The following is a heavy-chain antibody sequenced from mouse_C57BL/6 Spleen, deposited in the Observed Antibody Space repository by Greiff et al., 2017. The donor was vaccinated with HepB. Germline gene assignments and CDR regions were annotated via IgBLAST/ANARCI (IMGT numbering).Heavy chain of an antibody. V-gene: IGHV1-69*01. J-gene: IGHJ1*03. D-gene: IGHD4-1*02. Sequence: QVQLQQPGAELVMPGASVKLSCKASGYTFTSYWMHWVKQRPGQGLEWIGEIDPSDSYTNYNPKFKGKSTLTVDNSSSTAYMQLSSLTSEDSAVYYCARRQLGWYFDVWGTGTTVTVSS. CDR2: IDPSDSYT. CDR1: GYTFTSYW. CDR3: ARRQLGWYFDV.